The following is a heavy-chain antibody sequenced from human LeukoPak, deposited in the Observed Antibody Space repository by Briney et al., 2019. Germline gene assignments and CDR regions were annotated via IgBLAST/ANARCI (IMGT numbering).Heavy chain of an antibody. CDR3: ARRSYYYGSGSPNDY. V-gene: IGHV5-10-1*01. J-gene: IGHJ4*02. D-gene: IGHD3-10*01. Sequence: GESLKISCKGSGYSFTSYWISWVRQMPGKGLEWMGRIDPSDSYTNYSPSFRGHVTISADKSISTAYLQWSSLKASDTAMCYCARRSYYYGSGSPNDYWGQGTLVTVSS. CDR1: GYSFTSYW. CDR2: IDPSDSYT.